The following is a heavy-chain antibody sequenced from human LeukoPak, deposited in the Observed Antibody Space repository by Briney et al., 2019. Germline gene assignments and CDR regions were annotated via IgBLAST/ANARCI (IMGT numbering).Heavy chain of an antibody. CDR2: ISGSGGST. V-gene: IGHV3-23*01. J-gene: IGHJ4*02. CDR3: AKDLDGDTAVTTDY. CDR1: GFTFNNCA. D-gene: IGHD5-18*01. Sequence: GGSLRLSCAASGFTFNNCAMSWVRQAPGKGLEWVSAISGSGGSTYYADSVKGRFTISRDNSKNTLYLQMNILRAEDTAIYFCAKDLDGDTAVTTDYWGQGTLVTVSS.